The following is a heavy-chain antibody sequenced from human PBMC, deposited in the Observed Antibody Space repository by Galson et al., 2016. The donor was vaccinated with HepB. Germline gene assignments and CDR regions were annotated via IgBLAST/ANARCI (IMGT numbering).Heavy chain of an antibody. Sequence: SVKVSCKASGYTFTTYYMHWVRQAPGQGLEWMGIINSGGGDTTHAEKFQGRVTMTRDTSTDTVYMELSSLRSEDTAVYYCARGAATDISYDYWGQGTLVTGSA. CDR1: GYTFTTYY. V-gene: IGHV1-46*01. CDR2: INSGGGDT. J-gene: IGHJ4*02. CDR3: ARGAATDISYDY. D-gene: IGHD5-18*01.